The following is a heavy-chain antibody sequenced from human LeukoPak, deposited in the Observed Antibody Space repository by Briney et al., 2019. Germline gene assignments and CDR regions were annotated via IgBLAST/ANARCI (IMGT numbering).Heavy chain of an antibody. V-gene: IGHV4-31*03. CDR1: GGSISSGGYY. CDR3: ARNINYDSSGYPFDY. J-gene: IGHJ4*02. CDR2: IYYSGST. Sequence: PSEALSLTCTVSGGSISSGGYYWSWIRQHPGKGLEWIGFIYYSGSTYYNPSLKSRVTISVDTSKNQFSLKLSSVTAADTAVYYCARNINYDSSGYPFDYWGQGTLVTVSS. D-gene: IGHD3-22*01.